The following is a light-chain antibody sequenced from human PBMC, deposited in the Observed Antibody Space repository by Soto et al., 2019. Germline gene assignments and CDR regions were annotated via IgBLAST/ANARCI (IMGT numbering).Light chain of an antibody. V-gene: IGKV3-15*01. CDR3: QHYNNWWT. CDR2: GAS. Sequence: EIVMTQSPATLSVSPGERATLSCRASQSVSSNLAVYQQKPGQAPRLLIYGASTRAAGVPARFSGSGSGTEFTLTISSLQSEDFAVDYCQHYNNWWTFGQGTTVEIK. J-gene: IGKJ1*01. CDR1: QSVSSN.